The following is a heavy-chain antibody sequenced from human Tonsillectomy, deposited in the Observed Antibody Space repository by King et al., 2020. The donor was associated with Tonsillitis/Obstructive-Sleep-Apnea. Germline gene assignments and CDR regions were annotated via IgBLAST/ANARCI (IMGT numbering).Heavy chain of an antibody. J-gene: IGHJ3*02. CDR3: ARILYYDSSGQYSGAFDI. Sequence: QFTLKESGPVLVKPPENLTLTCTGSGFSLSNARMGVSWIRQPPGDALEWLAHIFSNDEKSYITSLKSRLTISKVNSKSQVVLTMTNMDPVDTATYYCARILYYDSSGQYSGAFDIWGQGTMVTVSS. CDR1: GFSLSNARMG. V-gene: IGHV2-26*01. CDR2: IFSNDEK. D-gene: IGHD3-22*01.